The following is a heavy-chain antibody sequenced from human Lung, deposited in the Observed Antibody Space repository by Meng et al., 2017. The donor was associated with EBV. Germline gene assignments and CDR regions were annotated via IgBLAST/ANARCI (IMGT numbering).Heavy chain of an antibody. D-gene: IGHD5/OR15-5a*01. CDR3: ARVCEVCLDY. J-gene: IGHJ4*02. CDR2: IYYSGST. V-gene: IGHV4-31*03. Sequence: HVQLQESGPGLFKPSQTLAFSCTGYGGSISSGGYYWSWIPQHPGKGLEWIGYIYYSGSTYYNPSLKSRVTISVDTSKNQFSLKLSSVTAADTAVYYCARVCEVCLDYWGQGTLVTVSS. CDR1: GGSISSGGYY.